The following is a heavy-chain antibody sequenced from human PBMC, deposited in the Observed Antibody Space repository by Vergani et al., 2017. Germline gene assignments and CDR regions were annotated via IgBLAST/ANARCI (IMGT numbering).Heavy chain of an antibody. CDR2: IYYSGST. CDR3: ARNPYCGGDCYSDAFDI. Sequence: QVQLQESGPGLVKPSETLSLTCTVSGGSISSYYWSWIRQPPGKGLEWIGYIYYSGSTNYNPSLKSRVTISVDTSKNQFSLKLSSVTAADTAVYYCARNPYCGGDCYSDAFDIWGQGPMVTVSS. D-gene: IGHD2-21*02. V-gene: IGHV4-59*01. J-gene: IGHJ3*02. CDR1: GGSISSYY.